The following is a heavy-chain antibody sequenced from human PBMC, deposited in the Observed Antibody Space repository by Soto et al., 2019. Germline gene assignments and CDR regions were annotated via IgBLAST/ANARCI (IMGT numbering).Heavy chain of an antibody. CDR2: INHSGTT. Sequence: QVQLQQWGAGLLKPSETLSLTCAVYGGSFSGYYWSWIRKPPGKGLEWIGEINHSGTTTYNPSLTSRVTISVDTSKNQFSLKLSSVTAADTAVYYCARGPYSGYGSPYYYDSRYFDYWGQGTLVTVSS. CDR3: ARGPYSGYGSPYYYDSRYFDY. J-gene: IGHJ4*02. CDR1: GGSFSGYY. V-gene: IGHV4-34*01. D-gene: IGHD3-22*01.